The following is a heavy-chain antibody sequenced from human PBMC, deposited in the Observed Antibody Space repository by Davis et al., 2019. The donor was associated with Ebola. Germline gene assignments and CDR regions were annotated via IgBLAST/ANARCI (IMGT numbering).Heavy chain of an antibody. J-gene: IGHJ5*02. V-gene: IGHV4-4*02. Sequence: SETLSLTCAVSGGSISSSNLWSWVRQPPGKGLEWIGKISHSGSTNYNPSLKSRVTISVDKSKNHFSLKLSSVTAADTAMYYCARRGTSSWYAGWFDPWGQGTLVTVSS. CDR1: GGSISSSNL. CDR2: ISHSGST. CDR3: ARRGTSSWYAGWFDP. D-gene: IGHD6-13*01.